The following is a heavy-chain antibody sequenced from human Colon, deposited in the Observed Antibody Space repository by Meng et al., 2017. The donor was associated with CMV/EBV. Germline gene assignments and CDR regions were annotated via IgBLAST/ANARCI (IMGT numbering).Heavy chain of an antibody. D-gene: IGHD3-3*01. V-gene: IGHV3-15*01. CDR3: ATSPLEWDFWSDYFYFDN. Sequence: GESLKISCATSGFDFRHAWMSWLRQAPGKGPEWVGRIKSDETTAYAAPVQGRFTISRDISKNTLYLQLNSLNSEDAAVYYYATSPLEWDFWSDYFYFDNWGQGALVTVSS. J-gene: IGHJ4*02. CDR2: IKSDETT. CDR1: GFDFRHAW.